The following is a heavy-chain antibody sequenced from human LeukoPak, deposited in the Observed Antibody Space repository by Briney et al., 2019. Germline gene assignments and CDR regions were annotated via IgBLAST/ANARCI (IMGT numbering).Heavy chain of an antibody. V-gene: IGHV3-23*01. Sequence: PGGSLRLSCAASGFTFSSYAMSWVRQAPGKGLEWVSAISGSGGSTYYADSVKGRFTISRDNSKNTLYLQMNSLRAEDTAVYYCAKDYHPYSFSWYDYWGQGTLVTVSS. CDR2: ISGSGGST. CDR1: GFTFSSYA. J-gene: IGHJ4*02. D-gene: IGHD6-13*01. CDR3: AKDYHPYSFSWYDY.